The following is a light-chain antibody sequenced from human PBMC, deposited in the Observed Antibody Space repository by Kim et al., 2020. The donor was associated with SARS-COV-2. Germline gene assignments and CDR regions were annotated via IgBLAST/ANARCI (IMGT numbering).Light chain of an antibody. J-gene: IGKJ2*01. CDR2: AAS. CDR1: QVIHTY. CDR3: QQYNRYPYT. V-gene: IGKV1-16*01. Sequence: DIQMTQSPSSLSASVGARVTITCRASQVIHTYLAWFQQKPGQAPKSLIYAASNLHSGVPSRFSGSGSGTDFTLTISGLQPEDFAIYYCQQYNRYPYTFGQGTKREIK.